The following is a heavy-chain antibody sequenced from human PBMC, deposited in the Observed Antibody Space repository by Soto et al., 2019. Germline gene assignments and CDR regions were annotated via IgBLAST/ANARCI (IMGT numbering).Heavy chain of an antibody. V-gene: IGHV5-10-1*01. D-gene: IGHD2-8*01. CDR1: GYSFTSYW. CDR2: IDPSDSYT. CDR3: ATAYCTNGVCLGAYGMDV. Sequence: GESLKIYCKGSGYSFTSYWISWVRQMPGKGLEWMGRIDPSDSYTNYSPSFQGHVTISADKSISTAYLQWSSLKASDTAMYYCATAYCTNGVCLGAYGMDVWGQGTTVTVSS. J-gene: IGHJ6*02.